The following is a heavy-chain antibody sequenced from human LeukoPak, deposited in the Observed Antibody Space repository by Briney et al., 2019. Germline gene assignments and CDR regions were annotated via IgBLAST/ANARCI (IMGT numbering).Heavy chain of an antibody. CDR2: INPNSGGT. D-gene: IGHD3-10*01. CDR1: GYTFTGYY. J-gene: IGHJ4*02. V-gene: IGHV1-2*04. CDR3: ARGAIMVRGVTPTFDY. Sequence: ASVKVSCKASGYTFTGYYMHWVRQAPGQGLEWMGWINPNSGGTNYGQKFQGWVTMTRDTSISTAYMELSRLRSDDTAVYYCARGAIMVRGVTPTFDYWGQGTLVTVSS.